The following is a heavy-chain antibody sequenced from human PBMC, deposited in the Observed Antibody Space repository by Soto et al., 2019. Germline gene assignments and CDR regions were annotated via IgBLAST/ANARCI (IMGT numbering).Heavy chain of an antibody. CDR1: GFSFSTYA. Sequence: SLRLSCAASGFSFSTYAMHWVRQAPGRGLEWVTFISYDGGNKYYADSVKGRFTISRDNSKNTLYLQMNSLRAEDTAVYYCARAQYYYDSSAYHPFDYWGQGTLVTVSS. V-gene: IGHV3-30-3*01. J-gene: IGHJ4*02. D-gene: IGHD3-22*01. CDR2: ISYDGGNK. CDR3: ARAQYYYDSSAYHPFDY.